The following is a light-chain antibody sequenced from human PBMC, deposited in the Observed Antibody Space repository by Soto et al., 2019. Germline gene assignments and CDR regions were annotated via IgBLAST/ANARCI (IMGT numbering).Light chain of an antibody. J-gene: IGKJ1*01. V-gene: IGKV2-28*01. Sequence: DIVMTQSPLSLPVTPGEPASISCRSSQSLLHSNGYNYLDWYLQKPGQSPQLLIYLGSNRASGVPDRCSGSGSGTDFTLKISRVEAEDVGVYYCMQALQTPPWTFGQGTKVDIK. CDR3: MQALQTPPWT. CDR1: QSLLHSNGYNY. CDR2: LGS.